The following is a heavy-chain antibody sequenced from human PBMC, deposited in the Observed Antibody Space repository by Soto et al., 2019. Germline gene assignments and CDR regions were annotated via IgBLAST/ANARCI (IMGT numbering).Heavy chain of an antibody. Sequence: QVQLEQSGAEVKKPGASMKVSCQASGYTFTSYYIHWVRQAPGQGLEWMGVSHVGPDTTMYAQKFQGRVTMTRDTSTSTVYMELSSLISEDTAVYFCARESSGTQYFDYWGQTALVTVSS. CDR1: GYTFTSYY. D-gene: IGHD6-19*01. CDR3: ARESSGTQYFDY. V-gene: IGHV1-46*01. CDR2: SHVGPDTT. J-gene: IGHJ4*02.